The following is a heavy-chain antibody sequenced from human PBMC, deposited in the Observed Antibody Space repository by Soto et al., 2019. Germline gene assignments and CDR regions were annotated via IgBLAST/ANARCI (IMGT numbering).Heavy chain of an antibody. CDR2: IIPIFGTA. J-gene: IGHJ4*02. CDR3: AREGDYGGNSTFDY. D-gene: IGHD4-17*01. Sequence: SVKVSCKASGGTFSSYAISWVRQAPGQGLEWMGGIIPIFGTANYAQKFQGRVTITADESTSTAYMELSSLRSEDTAVYYCAREGDYGGNSTFDYWGQGTLVTVSS. CDR1: GGTFSSYA. V-gene: IGHV1-69*13.